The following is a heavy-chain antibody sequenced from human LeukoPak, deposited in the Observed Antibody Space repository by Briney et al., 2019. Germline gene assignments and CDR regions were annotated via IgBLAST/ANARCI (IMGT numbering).Heavy chain of an antibody. Sequence: SVRVSCKASGGTFSSYAISWVRQAPGQGLEWMGRIIPILGIANYAQKFQGRVTITADKSTSTAYMELSSLRSEDTAVYYCASMTTVTTRSNYYYYYGMDVWGQGTTVTVSS. J-gene: IGHJ6*02. CDR2: IIPILGIA. V-gene: IGHV1-69*04. CDR1: GGTFSSYA. D-gene: IGHD4-17*01. CDR3: ASMTTVTTRSNYYYYYGMDV.